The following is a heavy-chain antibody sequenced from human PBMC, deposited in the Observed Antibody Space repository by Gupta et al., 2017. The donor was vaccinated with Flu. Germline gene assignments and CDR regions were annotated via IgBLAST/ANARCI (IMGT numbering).Heavy chain of an antibody. CDR2: ISAYNGNK. V-gene: IGHV1-18*01. D-gene: IGHD6-6*01. J-gene: IGHJ4*02. Sequence: QVQLVQSGAEVKKPGASVKVSCQASGYTFTRYGISWVRQAHGQGLEWMGWISAYNGNKNYAQKLQGRITMTTDTSTSTAYMELRSLRSDDTAVYYCARDQEYSSSSGGLGAFDYWGQGTLVTVSS. CDR1: GYTFTRYG. CDR3: ARDQEYSSSSGGLGAFDY.